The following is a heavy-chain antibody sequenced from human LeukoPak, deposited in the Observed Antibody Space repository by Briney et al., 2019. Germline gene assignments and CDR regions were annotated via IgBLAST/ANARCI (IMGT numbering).Heavy chain of an antibody. D-gene: IGHD5-18*01. J-gene: IGHJ4*02. Sequence: NPGGSLRLPCAASGFTFSDYYISWIRQAPGKGLEWVSYISSSSSYTYYADSVKGRFTISRDNAKNSLYLQMNSLRAEDTAVYYCARGTQEEYSYGYDFDYWGQGTLVTVSS. CDR3: ARGTQEEYSYGYDFDY. CDR1: GFTFSDYY. CDR2: ISSSSSYT. V-gene: IGHV3-11*06.